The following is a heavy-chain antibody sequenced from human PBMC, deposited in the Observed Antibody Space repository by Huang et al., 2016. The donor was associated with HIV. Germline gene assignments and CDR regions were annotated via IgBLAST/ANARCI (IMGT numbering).Heavy chain of an antibody. D-gene: IGHD2-2*01. J-gene: IGHJ3*02. V-gene: IGHV5-51*01. CDR3: ARQGVGDFVVEPTGLGAFDI. CDR1: GYTFNGYW. CDR2: IYPGDSDT. Sequence: EVQLVQSGAVVKKPGESLKISCKGSGYTFNGYWLGWVRQMPGKGLEWGGSIYPGDSDTTYSPSCQGQVTISADKSISTAYVQWSGLKASDTAMYYCARQGVGDFVVEPTGLGAFDIWGQGTMVTVSS.